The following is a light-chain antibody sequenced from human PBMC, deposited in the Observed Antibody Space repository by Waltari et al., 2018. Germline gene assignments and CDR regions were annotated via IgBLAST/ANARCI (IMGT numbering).Light chain of an antibody. CDR3: QQYNTWLT. Sequence: EIVMTQSPATLSVSPGERATLSCRASQSVSSNLAWYQQKPGQAPRLLIYGASTRATGIPARFSGSGSGIEFTLTISSLQSEDFAVYYCQQYNTWLTFGQGTKVEIK. CDR2: GAS. J-gene: IGKJ1*01. V-gene: IGKV3-15*01. CDR1: QSVSSN.